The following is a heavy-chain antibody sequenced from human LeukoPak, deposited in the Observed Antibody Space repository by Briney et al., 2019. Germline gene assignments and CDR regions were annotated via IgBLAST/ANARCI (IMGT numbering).Heavy chain of an antibody. D-gene: IGHD1-14*01. J-gene: IGHJ4*02. CDR3: ARSNHADDF. Sequence: PGGSLRLSCAASGFTFSDYWMHWVRQVPGKGLVWVSRINTSGSSTTYAESVKGRFTISRDNAKNTLYLQMDSLRAEDTGVYYCARSNHADDFWGQGTLVTVSS. CDR2: INTSGSST. V-gene: IGHV3-74*03. CDR1: GFTFSDYW.